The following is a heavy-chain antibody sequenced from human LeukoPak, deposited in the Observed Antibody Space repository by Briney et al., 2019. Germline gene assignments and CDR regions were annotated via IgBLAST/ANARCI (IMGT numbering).Heavy chain of an antibody. CDR3: ATYGGDWKFDS. CDR2: ITYRGSP. D-gene: IGHD2-21*01. Sequence: PSHTLSLTCGASDGSLDIYYWMFVRQPPGKGLQWIGEITYRGSPYYHPSLKSRVTISIDASQRHVSLTLNSVTAADTAVYYCATYGGDWKFDSWGQGTLVTVSS. J-gene: IGHJ4*02. V-gene: IGHV4-34*01. CDR1: DGSLDIYY.